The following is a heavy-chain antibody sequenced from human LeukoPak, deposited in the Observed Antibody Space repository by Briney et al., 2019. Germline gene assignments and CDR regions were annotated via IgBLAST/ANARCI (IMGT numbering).Heavy chain of an antibody. CDR2: IIPIFGTE. CDR1: EGTFSSYA. J-gene: IGHJ4*02. V-gene: IGHV1-69*05. Sequence: RASVKVSCKASEGTFSSYAISWVRQAPGQGLEWMGGIIPIFGTENYVQKFQGRVTITTDESTSTAYMELSSLRSEDTAVYYCARGPRIAAAGTRFDYWGQGTLVTVSS. CDR3: ARGPRIAAAGTRFDY. D-gene: IGHD6-13*01.